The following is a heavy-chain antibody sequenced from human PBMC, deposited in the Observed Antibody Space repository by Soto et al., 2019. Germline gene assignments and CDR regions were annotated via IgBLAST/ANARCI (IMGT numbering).Heavy chain of an antibody. J-gene: IGHJ4*02. CDR1: GYTFTSYG. CDR3: ARDRPNYYDSSGYFFAY. V-gene: IGHV1-18*01. CDR2: ISAYNGNT. Sequence: ASVKVSCKASGYTFTSYGISWVRQAPGQGLEWMGWISAYNGNTNYAQKLQGRVTMTTDTSTSTAYMELRSLRSDDTAVYYCARDRPNYYDSSGYFFAYWGQGTLVTVSS. D-gene: IGHD3-22*01.